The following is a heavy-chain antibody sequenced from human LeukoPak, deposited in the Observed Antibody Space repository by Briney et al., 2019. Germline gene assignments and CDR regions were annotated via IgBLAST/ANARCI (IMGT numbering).Heavy chain of an antibody. J-gene: IGHJ4*02. CDR3: ARGGYGQGQYYFDY. Sequence: SETLSLTCTVSGGSISSSSYYWGWIRQPPGKGLEWIGYIYYSGSTNYNPSLKSRVTISVDTSKNQFSLKLSSVTAADTAVYYCARGGYGQGQYYFDYWGQGTLVTVSS. V-gene: IGHV4-61*05. CDR2: IYYSGST. D-gene: IGHD5-18*01. CDR1: GGSISSSSYY.